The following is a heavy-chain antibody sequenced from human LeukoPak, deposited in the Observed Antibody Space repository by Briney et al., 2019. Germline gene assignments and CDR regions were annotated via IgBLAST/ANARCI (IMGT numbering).Heavy chain of an antibody. Sequence: SETLSLTCAVSGGSISSSNWWSWVRQPPGKGLEWIGEIYHSGSTNYNPSLKSRVTISVDKSKNQFSLKLSSVTAADTAVYYCARGPLWLGELLYGAYFDYWGQGTLVTVSS. CDR1: GGSISSSNW. V-gene: IGHV4-4*02. D-gene: IGHD3-10*01. CDR3: ARGPLWLGELLYGAYFDY. CDR2: IYHSGST. J-gene: IGHJ4*02.